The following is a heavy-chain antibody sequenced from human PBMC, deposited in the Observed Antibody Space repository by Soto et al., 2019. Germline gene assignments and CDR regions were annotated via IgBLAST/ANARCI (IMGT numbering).Heavy chain of an antibody. CDR1: GYIFSNYG. D-gene: IGHD1-7*01. V-gene: IGHV3-30*18. Sequence: QVQLVESGGGVVQPGRSLRLSCAAAGYIFSNYGMHWVRQAPGKGLEGVAVTSDDGSKKDYAASVKGRFTISKDNSKNTMYLQMNSLRIEDTAVYYCSKWELSGHCMDLWGPGTTVNVSS. CDR3: SKWELSGHCMDL. CDR2: TSDDGSKK. J-gene: IGHJ6*02.